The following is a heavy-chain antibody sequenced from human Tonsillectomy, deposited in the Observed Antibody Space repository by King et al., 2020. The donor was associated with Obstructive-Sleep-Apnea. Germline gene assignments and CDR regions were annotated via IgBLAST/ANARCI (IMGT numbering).Heavy chain of an antibody. V-gene: IGHV3-30-3*01. CDR1: GFTFSGYA. J-gene: IGHJ3*02. D-gene: IGHD2-21*02. Sequence: VQLVESGGGVVQPGRSLRLSCAASGFTFSGYAMHLVRQAPGKGLEGVAIISYDGINEYYEDSVKGRFTIPRDNSKNTLYLQMNSLRAEDTAVYYCARECGGDCFEDAFDIWGQGTMVTVSS. CDR2: ISYDGINE. CDR3: ARECGGDCFEDAFDI.